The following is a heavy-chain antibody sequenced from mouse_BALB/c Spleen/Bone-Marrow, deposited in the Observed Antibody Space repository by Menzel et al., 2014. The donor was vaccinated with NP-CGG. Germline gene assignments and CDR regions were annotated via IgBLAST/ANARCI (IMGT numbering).Heavy chain of an antibody. Sequence: EVQLQQSGPELEKPGASVKISCKASGYSFTGYSMNWVKPSNGKSLEWIGNIDPHYGGTSYNQKFKDKATLTVDKSSNTAYMQLKSLTSEDSAVYYCASYGNSFGYWGQGTLVTVSA. CDR2: IDPHYGGT. CDR3: ASYGNSFGY. CDR1: GYSFTGYS. J-gene: IGHJ3*01. D-gene: IGHD2-1*01. V-gene: IGHV1-39*01.